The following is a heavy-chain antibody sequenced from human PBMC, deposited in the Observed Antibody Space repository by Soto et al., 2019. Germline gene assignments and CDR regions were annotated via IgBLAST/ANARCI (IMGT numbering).Heavy chain of an antibody. CDR2: INGVGTYT. Sequence: GGSLRLSCAASGFTFSNYWIHWVRQAPGKGPMWVSRINGVGTYTNYADSVGGRFSISRDNSENTVYLQMNSLRAEDTAMYYCVRDFRSSDFCGQGTPVTVSS. D-gene: IGHD3-3*01. CDR1: GFTFSNYW. J-gene: IGHJ4*02. CDR3: VRDFRSSDF. V-gene: IGHV3-74*01.